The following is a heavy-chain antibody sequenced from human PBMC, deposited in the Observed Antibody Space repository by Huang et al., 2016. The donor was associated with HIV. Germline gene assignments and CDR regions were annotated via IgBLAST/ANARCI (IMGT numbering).Heavy chain of an antibody. CDR1: GFSFSTYG. J-gene: IGHJ4*02. CDR2: ISYDGSNK. Sequence: VPLVESGGGVVQPGRSLRLACAAFGFSFSTYGVHWVRQAPGKGLEWVAVISYDGSNKYHARTVKGRFTISRDTSENKVYLQRNSLRHEDTAVYDCAKDGADEEWDIDYWGQGTLVTVSS. CDR3: AKDGADEEWDIDY. D-gene: IGHD1-26*01. V-gene: IGHV3-30*18.